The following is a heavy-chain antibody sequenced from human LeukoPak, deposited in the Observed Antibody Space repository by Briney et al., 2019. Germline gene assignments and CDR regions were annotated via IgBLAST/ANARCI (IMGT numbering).Heavy chain of an antibody. J-gene: IGHJ4*02. CDR3: ARGFPPRRQYDSSGYYSYYFDY. CDR1: GGTFSSYA. V-gene: IGHV1-69*05. CDR2: IIPIFGTA. Sequence: GASVKVSCKASGGTFSSYAISWVRQAPGQGLEWMGGIIPIFGTANYAQKFQGRVTVTTDTSTSTAYMELRSLRSDDTAVYYCARGFPPRRQYDSSGYYSYYFDYWGQGTLVTVSS. D-gene: IGHD3-22*01.